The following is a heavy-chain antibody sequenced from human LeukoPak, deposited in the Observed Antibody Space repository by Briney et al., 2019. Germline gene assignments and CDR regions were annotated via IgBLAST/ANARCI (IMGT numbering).Heavy chain of an antibody. V-gene: IGHV3-23*01. J-gene: IGHJ4*02. D-gene: IGHD3-10*01. CDR1: GFTFSSYA. CDR2: IRDRCAST. Sequence: GGSLRLSCAASGFTFSSYAMSWVRQAPGKGLEWVSTIRDRCASTYYADPVKGRFTISGDNSGDTLYLQMNSLRAEDTAIYYCAAGGSGTYWGQGTLVTVSS. CDR3: AAGGSGTY.